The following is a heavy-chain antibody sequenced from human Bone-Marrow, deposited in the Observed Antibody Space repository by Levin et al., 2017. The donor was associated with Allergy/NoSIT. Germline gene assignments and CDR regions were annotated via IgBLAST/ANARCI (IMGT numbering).Heavy chain of an antibody. CDR1: GFTFSNYW. J-gene: IGHJ4*02. CDR2: MNSDATTT. V-gene: IGHV3-74*01. Sequence: PGGSLRLSCAASGFTFSNYWMHWVRQAPGKGLVWVSRMNSDATTTNYADSVRGRFTISRDNAKNTLYLQMNSLRAEDTAVYYCARGGRVGSRMYYFDNWGQGTLVTVSS. D-gene: IGHD1-26*01. CDR3: ARGGRVGSRMYYFDN.